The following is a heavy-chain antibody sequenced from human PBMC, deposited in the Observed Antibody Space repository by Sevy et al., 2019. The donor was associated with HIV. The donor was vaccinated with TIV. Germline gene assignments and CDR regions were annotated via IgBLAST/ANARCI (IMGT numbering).Heavy chain of an antibody. D-gene: IGHD6-19*01. J-gene: IGHJ6*02. CDR1: GFTFSSYA. CDR3: ARDHGVAGTYYYYYGMDV. Sequence: GESLKISCAASGFTFSSYAMHWVRQAPGKGLEWVAVISYDGSNKYYADSVKGRFTISRDNSKNTLYLQMNSLRAEDTAVYYCARDHGVAGTYYYYYGMDVWGQGTTVTVSS. CDR2: ISYDGSNK. V-gene: IGHV3-30-3*01.